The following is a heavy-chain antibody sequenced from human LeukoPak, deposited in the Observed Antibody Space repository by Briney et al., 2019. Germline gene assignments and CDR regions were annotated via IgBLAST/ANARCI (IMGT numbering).Heavy chain of an antibody. J-gene: IGHJ6*02. CDR2: IYGGGST. Sequence: GGSLRLSCAASGFTVSTNYMSWVRQAPGKGLEWVSVIYGGGSTYYADSVKGRFTISRDNAKNTLYLQMNSLRAEDTAVYYCAKDKDFWSGYYRGLPYYYGMDVWGQGTTVTVSS. CDR3: AKDKDFWSGYYRGLPYYYGMDV. D-gene: IGHD3-3*01. CDR1: GFTVSTNY. V-gene: IGHV3-53*05.